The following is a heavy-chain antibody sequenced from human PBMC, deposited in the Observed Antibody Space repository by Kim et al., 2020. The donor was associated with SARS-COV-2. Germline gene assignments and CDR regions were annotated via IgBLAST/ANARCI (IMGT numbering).Heavy chain of an antibody. D-gene: IGHD3-22*01. V-gene: IGHV7-4-1*02. CDR1: GYTFTSYA. J-gene: IGHJ6*02. Sequence: ASVKVSCKASGYTFTSYAMNWVRQAPGQGLEWMGWINTNTGNPTYAQGFTGRFVFSLDTSVSTAYLQISSLKAEDTAVYYCARRGLGYYYDSSGYFSYYYYGMDVWGQGTTVTVSS. CDR3: ARRGLGYYYDSSGYFSYYYYGMDV. CDR2: INTNTGNP.